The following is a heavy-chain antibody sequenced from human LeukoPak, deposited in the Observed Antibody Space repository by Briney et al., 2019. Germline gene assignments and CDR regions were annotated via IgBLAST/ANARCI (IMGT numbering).Heavy chain of an antibody. CDR3: ARDCSGGTCYSQYYYGIDV. V-gene: IGHV3-7*03. CDR2: IKQDGSEK. CDR1: EFIFSSYW. Sequence: GGSLRLSCAASEFIFSSYWMSWVRQAPGKGLEWVANIKQDGSEKYYVDSVKGRFTISRDNAKNSLYLQMNSLRAEDTAVYYCARDCSGGTCYSQYYYGIDVWGQGTTVTVSS. J-gene: IGHJ6*02. D-gene: IGHD2-15*01.